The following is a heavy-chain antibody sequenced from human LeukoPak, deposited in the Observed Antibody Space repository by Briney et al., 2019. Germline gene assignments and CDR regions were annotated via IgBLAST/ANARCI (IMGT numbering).Heavy chain of an antibody. J-gene: IGHJ4*02. CDR3: AKDNTLYYDSFLDY. CDR1: GFTFSSYS. CDR2: ISSSSSTI. D-gene: IGHD3-22*01. Sequence: PGGSLRLSCAASGFTFSSYSMNWVRQAPGKGLEWVSYISSSSSTIYYADSVKGRFTISRDNAKNSLYLQMNSLRAEDTAVYYCAKDNTLYYDSFLDYWGQGTLVTVSS. V-gene: IGHV3-48*01.